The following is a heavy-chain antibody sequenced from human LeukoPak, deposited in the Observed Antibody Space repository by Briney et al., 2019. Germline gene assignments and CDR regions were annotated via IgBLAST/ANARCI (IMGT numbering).Heavy chain of an antibody. CDR1: GYTFTSYY. D-gene: IGHD4-23*01. J-gene: IGHJ6*03. CDR2: INPSGGST. Sequence: RASVKVSCKASGYTFTSYYMHWVRRAPGQGLEWMGIINPSGGSTSYAQKFQGRATMTRDTSTSTVYMELSSLRSEDTAVYYCARAPHDYGGNSGGYYMDVWGKGTTVTISS. V-gene: IGHV1-46*01. CDR3: ARAPHDYGGNSGGYYMDV.